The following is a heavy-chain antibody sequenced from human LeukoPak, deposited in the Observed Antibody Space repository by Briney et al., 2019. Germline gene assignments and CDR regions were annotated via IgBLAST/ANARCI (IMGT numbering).Heavy chain of an antibody. D-gene: IGHD6-19*01. V-gene: IGHV1-2*02. CDR3: ARDLYSSGWTDAFDI. J-gene: IGHJ3*02. Sequence: KFQGRVSMTRDTSINTAYMELSRLTSDDTAVYYCARDLYSSGWTDAFDIWGQGTMVTVSS.